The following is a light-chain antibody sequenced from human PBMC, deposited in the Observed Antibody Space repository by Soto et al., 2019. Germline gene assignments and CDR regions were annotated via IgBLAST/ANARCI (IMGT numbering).Light chain of an antibody. CDR1: QSISDW. J-gene: IGKJ3*01. CDR3: LQYNTYST. Sequence: DIQMTQSPSTLSASVGDRVTITCRASQSISDWLAWYQQKPGKAPKLLIYKASSLESGVPSRFSGSGSGTEFTLTISSLQPDAFATHYCLQYNTYSTFGPGTKVDIK. V-gene: IGKV1-5*03. CDR2: KAS.